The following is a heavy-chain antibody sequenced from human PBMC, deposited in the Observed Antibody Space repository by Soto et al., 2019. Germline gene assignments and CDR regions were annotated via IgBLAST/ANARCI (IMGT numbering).Heavy chain of an antibody. V-gene: IGHV3-23*01. CDR3: AKDYYDSSVSYYFDY. CDR2: ISGSGGST. CDR1: GFTFSSYA. J-gene: IGHJ4*02. Sequence: GGSLRLSCAASGFTFSSYAMSWVRQAPGKGLEWVSAISGSGGSTYYADSVKGRFTISRDNSKNTLYLQMNSLRAEDTAVYYSAKDYYDSSVSYYFDYWGQGTLVTVSS. D-gene: IGHD3-22*01.